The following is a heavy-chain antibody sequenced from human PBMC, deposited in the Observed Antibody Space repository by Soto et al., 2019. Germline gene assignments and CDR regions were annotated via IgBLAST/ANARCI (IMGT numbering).Heavy chain of an antibody. CDR1: GSSISSGDYY. CDR3: ALTGYYDVDY. V-gene: IGHV4-30-4*01. Sequence: SETLSLTCTISGSSISSGDYYWSWIRQPPGKGLEWIGCIYYSGSTYYNTSLKSRVTISVDTSKNQFSLKLSSVTAADTAVYYCALTGYYDVDYWGQGTLVTVS. D-gene: IGHD3-9*01. J-gene: IGHJ4*02. CDR2: IYYSGST.